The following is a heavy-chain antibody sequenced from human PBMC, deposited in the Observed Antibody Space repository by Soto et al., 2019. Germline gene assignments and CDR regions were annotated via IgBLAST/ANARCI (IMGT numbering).Heavy chain of an antibody. CDR1: GFSFSSYA. CDR3: AKGPACIRLWLLDY. J-gene: IGHJ4*02. CDR2: ISHDGSNK. D-gene: IGHD5-18*01. V-gene: IGHV3-30-3*01. Sequence: GGSLRLSCTASGFSFSSYAMYWFRQPPGKGLEWVAVISHDGSNKYYADSVKGRVTVSRDNSKHTLYLQMNSLRGEDTAVYYCAKGPACIRLWLLDYWGQGTLVTVSS.